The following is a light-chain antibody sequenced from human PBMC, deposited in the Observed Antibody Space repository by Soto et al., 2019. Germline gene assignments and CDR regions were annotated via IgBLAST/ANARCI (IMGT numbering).Light chain of an antibody. Sequence: EIVLTQSPGTPSLSPGERATLSCRASQSVSSSHLAWYQQKPGQAPRLFIYGASSRATGIPDRFSGSGSGTDFTLTIGRLEPEDFAVYYCQQYGTLPITFGQGTRLEIK. CDR2: GAS. V-gene: IGKV3-20*01. J-gene: IGKJ5*01. CDR3: QQYGTLPIT. CDR1: QSVSSSH.